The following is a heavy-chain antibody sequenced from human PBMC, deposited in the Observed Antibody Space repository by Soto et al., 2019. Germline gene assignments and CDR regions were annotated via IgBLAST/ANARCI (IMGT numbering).Heavy chain of an antibody. CDR3: AAGSDPLQY. D-gene: IGHD3-10*01. Sequence: EEQLAESGGDLIQPGGSLRLSCAASGFTVSSNYMGWVRQAPGKGLEWGSVVHSGGNIFYAGSVKGRFTTSRDNSKKMLYLQVNSLRADDAAVYYCAAGSDPLQYWGQGTLVTVSS. CDR2: VHSGGNI. V-gene: IGHV3-53*01. J-gene: IGHJ1*01. CDR1: GFTVSSNY.